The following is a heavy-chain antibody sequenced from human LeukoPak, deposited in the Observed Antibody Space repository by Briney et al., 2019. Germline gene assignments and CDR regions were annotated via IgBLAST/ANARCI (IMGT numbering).Heavy chain of an antibody. V-gene: IGHV3-15*01. CDR2: IKSKSDGETT. Sequence: GGSLRLSCAASGFTFSNAWMNWVRQAPGKGLEWLGRIKSKSDGETTDYAAPVNGRFTISRDDSKNTVYLQMNSLRAEDTVVYYCARGPVAGFDYWGQGTLVTVSS. J-gene: IGHJ4*02. CDR1: GFTFSNAW. D-gene: IGHD6-19*01. CDR3: ARGPVAGFDY.